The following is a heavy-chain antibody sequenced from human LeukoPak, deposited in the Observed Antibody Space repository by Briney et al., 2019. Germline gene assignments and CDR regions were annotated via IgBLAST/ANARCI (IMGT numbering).Heavy chain of an antibody. D-gene: IGHD3-22*01. CDR2: IYYSGST. CDR3: ARHSYYDSSGYYFFDY. CDR1: GVSISSSSYY. Sequence: SETLSLTCTVSGVSISSSSYYWGWIRQPPGKGLEWIGSIYYSGSTYYSPSLKSRVTISVDTSKNQFSLKLSSVTAADTAVYYCARHSYYDSSGYYFFDYWGQGTLVTVSS. V-gene: IGHV4-39*01. J-gene: IGHJ4*02.